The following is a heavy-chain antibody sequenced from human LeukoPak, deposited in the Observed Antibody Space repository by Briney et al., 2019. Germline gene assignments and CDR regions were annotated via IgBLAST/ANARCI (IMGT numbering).Heavy chain of an antibody. CDR3: GRGFSNDY. J-gene: IGHJ4*02. CDR2: FDPEDGKT. CDR1: GYTLTELP. D-gene: IGHD3-10*01. V-gene: IGHV1-24*01. Sequence: GASVKVSCKVSGYTLTELPIHWVRQAPGKGLEWMGGFDPEDGKTIYTQKFQGRLTMTKDTSTDTAYMDLSSLTSEDTAVYYCGRGFSNDYWGQGTLVTVSS.